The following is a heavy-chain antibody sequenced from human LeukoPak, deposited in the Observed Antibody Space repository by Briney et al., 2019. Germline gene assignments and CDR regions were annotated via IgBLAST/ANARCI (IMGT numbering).Heavy chain of an antibody. CDR2: ISWNSGSI. V-gene: IGHV3-9*01. J-gene: IGHJ4*02. Sequence: PGRSLRLSCAASGFTFDDYAMHWVRQAPGKGLEWVSGISWNSGSIGYADSVKGRFTISRDNAKNSLYLQMNSLRAEDTALYYCAKDIGSYCSGGSCSGFDWGQGTLVTVSS. D-gene: IGHD2-15*01. CDR3: AKDIGSYCSGGSCSGFD. CDR1: GFTFDDYA.